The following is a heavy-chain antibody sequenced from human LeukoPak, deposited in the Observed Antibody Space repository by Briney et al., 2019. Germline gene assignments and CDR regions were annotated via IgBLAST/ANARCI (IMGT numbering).Heavy chain of an antibody. V-gene: IGHV3-66*01. CDR3: AREISRFGI. J-gene: IGHJ4*02. D-gene: IGHD3-16*01. CDR2: IYIGGST. Sequence: PGGSLRLSCAASGFTVSSNYMSWVRQAPGRGVEWVSSIYIGGSTYYADSVKGRFTISRDNPNNTLYLQMHSLRAEDTAVYYCAREISRFGIWGQGTLVTVSS. CDR1: GFTVSSNY.